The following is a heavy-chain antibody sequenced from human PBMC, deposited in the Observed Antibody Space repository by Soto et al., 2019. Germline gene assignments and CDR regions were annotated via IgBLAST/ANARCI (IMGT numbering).Heavy chain of an antibody. CDR2: IVVGSGNT. D-gene: IGHD3-10*01. Sequence: SVKVSCKASGFTFTSSAVQWVRQARGQRLEWIGWIVVGSGNTNYAQKFQERVTITRDISTSTVYMELSSLRSEDTAVYYCARAGRGSSGSYNDYWGQGTLVTVSS. CDR1: GFTFTSSA. CDR3: ARAGRGSSGSYNDY. J-gene: IGHJ4*02. V-gene: IGHV1-58*01.